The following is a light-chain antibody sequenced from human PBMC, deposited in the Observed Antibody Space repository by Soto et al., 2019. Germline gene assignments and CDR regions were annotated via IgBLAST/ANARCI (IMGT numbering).Light chain of an antibody. CDR3: SSYTSSSRV. Sequence: QSALTQPASVSGSPGQSITISCTGTSSDVGGYNYVSWYQQHPGKAPKLMIYDVSNRPSGVSYRFSGSKSGNTASLTISGLQAEEEADYYCSSYTSSSRVFGGGTKVTVL. J-gene: IGLJ2*01. V-gene: IGLV2-14*01. CDR1: SSDVGGYNY. CDR2: DVS.